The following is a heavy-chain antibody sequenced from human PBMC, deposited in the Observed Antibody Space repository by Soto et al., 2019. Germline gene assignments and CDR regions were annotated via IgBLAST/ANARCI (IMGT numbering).Heavy chain of an antibody. V-gene: IGHV4-4*07. CDR1: GVSISTYY. Sequence: NPSETLSLTCTVSGVSISTYYWSWIRQPAGKGLEWIGRIYTSGSTNYNPSLKSRVTMSVDTSKNQFSLKLSSVTAADTAVYYCARSLYYDFWSGYYTGFGAFDIWGQGTMVTVSS. J-gene: IGHJ3*02. CDR2: IYTSGST. CDR3: ARSLYYDFWSGYYTGFGAFDI. D-gene: IGHD3-3*01.